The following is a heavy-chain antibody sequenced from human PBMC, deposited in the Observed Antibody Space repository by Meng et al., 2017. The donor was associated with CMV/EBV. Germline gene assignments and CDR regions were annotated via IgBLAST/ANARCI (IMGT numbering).Heavy chain of an antibody. CDR1: GYTFTSYG. CDR2: ISAYNGNT. J-gene: IGHJ6*02. V-gene: IGHV1-18*01. CDR3: ARDPLKRSKDYAQGYYYYYGMDV. D-gene: IGHD4-17*01. Sequence: ASVKVSCKASGYTFTSYGISWVRQAPGQGLEWMGWISAYNGNTNYAQKLQGRVTMTTDTSTSTAYMELRSLRSEDTAVYYCARDPLKRSKDYAQGYYYYYGMDVWGQGTTVTVSS.